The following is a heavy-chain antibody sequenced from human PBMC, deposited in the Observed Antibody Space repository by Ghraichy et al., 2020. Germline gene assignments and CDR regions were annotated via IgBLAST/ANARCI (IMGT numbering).Heavy chain of an antibody. CDR1: GFTFSSYA. CDR2: ISGSGGST. J-gene: IGHJ4*02. CDR3: AKNYGSGSYYNEGSDY. Sequence: GGSLRLSCAASGFTFSSYAMSWVRQAPGKGLEWVSAISGSGGSTYYADSVKGRFTISRDNSKNTLYLQMNSLRAEDTAVYYCAKNYGSGSYYNEGSDYWGQGTLVTVSS. D-gene: IGHD3-10*01. V-gene: IGHV3-23*01.